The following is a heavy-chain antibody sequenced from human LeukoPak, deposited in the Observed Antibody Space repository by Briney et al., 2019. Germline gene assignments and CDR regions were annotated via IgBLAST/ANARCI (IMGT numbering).Heavy chain of an antibody. CDR3: AKGGYTYGGRLFDY. D-gene: IGHD5-18*01. CDR2: ISGDGGAT. Sequence: QPGGSLRLSCVASGFTFDDFAMHWVRQAPGKGLEWVSFISGDGGATYYADSAKGRFTISRDNGRKSLYLQMDSLRTEDTALYYCAKGGYTYGGRLFDYWGQGTLVTVSS. J-gene: IGHJ4*02. V-gene: IGHV3-43*02. CDR1: GFTFDDFA.